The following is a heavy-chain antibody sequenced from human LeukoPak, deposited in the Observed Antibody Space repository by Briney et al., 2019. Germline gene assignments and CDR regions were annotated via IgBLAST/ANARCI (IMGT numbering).Heavy chain of an antibody. Sequence: GGSLRLSCAASGFTLSSYAMSWVRQAPGKGLEWVSGMSGSGGSTYYADSVKGRFTISRDNSKNTLYLQMNSLRAEDTAVYYCARGRYYDILTGYYRADDAFDIWGQGTMVTVSS. D-gene: IGHD3-9*01. J-gene: IGHJ3*02. V-gene: IGHV3-23*01. CDR3: ARGRYYDILTGYYRADDAFDI. CDR1: GFTLSSYA. CDR2: MSGSGGST.